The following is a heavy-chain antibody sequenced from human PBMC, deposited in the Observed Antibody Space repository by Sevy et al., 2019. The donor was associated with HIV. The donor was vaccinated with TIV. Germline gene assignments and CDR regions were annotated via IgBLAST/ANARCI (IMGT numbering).Heavy chain of an antibody. V-gene: IGHV3-30-3*01. Sequence: GGSLRLSCEASGFTFTRYAFHWVRQAPGKGLEWVAVVSEEGTNKYYADSVKGRFTISRDNSRNTLYLQMQSLRADDTAVYFCARDPHYVPHWGSFDSWGQGTLVTVSS. CDR1: GFTFTRYA. CDR2: VSEEGTNK. J-gene: IGHJ4*02. CDR3: ARDPHYVPHWGSFDS. D-gene: IGHD3-16*01.